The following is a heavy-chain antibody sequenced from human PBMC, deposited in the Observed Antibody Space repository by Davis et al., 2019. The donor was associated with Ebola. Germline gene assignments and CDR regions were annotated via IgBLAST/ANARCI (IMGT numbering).Heavy chain of an antibody. CDR2: ISSSSSYI. CDR1: GFTFSSYS. D-gene: IGHD2-21*02. Sequence: GGSLRLSCAASGFTFSSYSMNWVRQAPGKGLEWVSSISSSSSYIYYADSVKGRFTISRDNAKNSLYLQMNSLRDEDTAVYYCARDRVAVVVTAMLGYWGQGTLVTVSS. CDR3: ARDRVAVVVTAMLGY. J-gene: IGHJ4*02. V-gene: IGHV3-21*01.